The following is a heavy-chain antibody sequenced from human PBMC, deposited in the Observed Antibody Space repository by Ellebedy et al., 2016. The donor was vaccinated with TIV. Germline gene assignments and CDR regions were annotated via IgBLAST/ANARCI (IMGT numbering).Heavy chain of an antibody. J-gene: IGHJ3*01. CDR3: ARPRTWELNDAFDL. Sequence: ASVKVSXXTSGFTFTTYGFSWVRQALGQGLEWMGWISAYNGETAYAQKLQGRVTMTADTSTSTTYMELRNLRSEDTAVYYCARPRTWELNDAFDLWGQGTMVTVSS. CDR1: GFTFTTYG. CDR2: ISAYNGET. D-gene: IGHD1-26*01. V-gene: IGHV1-18*01.